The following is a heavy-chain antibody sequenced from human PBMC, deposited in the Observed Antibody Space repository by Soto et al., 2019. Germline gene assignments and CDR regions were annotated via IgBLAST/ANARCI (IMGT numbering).Heavy chain of an antibody. CDR2: INSDGSST. J-gene: IGHJ2*01. CDR3: ARGGSLNWYFDL. D-gene: IGHD1-26*01. CDR1: GFTFSRYW. Sequence: EVQLVESGGGLVQPGGSLRLSCAASGFTFSRYWMHWVHQAQGKGLVWVSRINSDGSSTSYADSVKGGTTISRDNAKNTLYLQMNSLRAEDTAVYYCARGGSLNWYFDLWGRGTLVTVSS. V-gene: IGHV3-74*01.